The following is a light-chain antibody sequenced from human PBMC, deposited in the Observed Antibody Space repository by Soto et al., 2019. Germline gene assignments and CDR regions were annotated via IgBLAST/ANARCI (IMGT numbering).Light chain of an antibody. CDR3: LRYSSSQWT. CDR2: GAS. J-gene: IGKJ1*01. V-gene: IGKV3-20*01. Sequence: EIVLTQSPGTLSLSVGKRASLSFRAIQSVSSNYLAWYQQKNGQAPRILIFGASSRDTGIPDRFSGSRSGTDFTLPITRLEPEDFEVYFCLRYSSSQWTFGQGTKVDIK. CDR1: QSVSSNY.